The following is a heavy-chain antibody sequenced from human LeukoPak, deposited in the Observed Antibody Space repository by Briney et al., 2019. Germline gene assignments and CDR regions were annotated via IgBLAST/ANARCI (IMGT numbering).Heavy chain of an antibody. Sequence: PGGSLRLSCAASGFTFSSYAMSWVRQAPGKGLEWVSTISGSGGSTCCADSVKGRFTISRDNFKNTLYLQMNSLRAEDTAVYYCTKDLAVAVAVTGFDYWGQGTLVTVSS. D-gene: IGHD6-19*01. V-gene: IGHV3-23*01. CDR2: ISGSGGST. CDR1: GFTFSSYA. CDR3: TKDLAVAVAVTGFDY. J-gene: IGHJ4*02.